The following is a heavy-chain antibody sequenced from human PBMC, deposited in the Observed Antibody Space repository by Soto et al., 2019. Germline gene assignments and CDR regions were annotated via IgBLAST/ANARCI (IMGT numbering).Heavy chain of an antibody. CDR2: INPSGGST. CDR1: GYTFVDY. J-gene: IGHJ6*02. Sequence: ASAKVSCKTSGYTFVDYMHWVRQAPGQGLEWLGIINPSGGSTSYAQKFQGRVTMTRDTSTSTVYMELSSLRSEDTAVYYCAREPTIAVAGTGLDYYGMDVWGQGTTVTVSS. V-gene: IGHV1-46*01. D-gene: IGHD6-19*01. CDR3: AREPTIAVAGTGLDYYGMDV.